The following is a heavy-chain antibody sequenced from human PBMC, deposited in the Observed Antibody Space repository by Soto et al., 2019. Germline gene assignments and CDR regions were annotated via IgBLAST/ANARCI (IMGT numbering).Heavy chain of an antibody. Sequence: QVQLVESGGGVVQPGRSLRLSCAASGFTFSIYAMHWVRQAPGKGLEWVAVISYDGSNKYYEDSVKGRFTISRDNSKNTRYLQMNSLRAEDTAVYYCARARLDTPALDYWGQGTLVTVSS. D-gene: IGHD2-2*01. CDR3: ARARLDTPALDY. V-gene: IGHV3-30-3*01. CDR2: ISYDGSNK. J-gene: IGHJ4*02. CDR1: GFTFSIYA.